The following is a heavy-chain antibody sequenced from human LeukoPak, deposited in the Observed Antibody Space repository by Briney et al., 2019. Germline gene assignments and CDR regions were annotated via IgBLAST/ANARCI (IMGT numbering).Heavy chain of an antibody. J-gene: IGHJ4*02. CDR2: ISDNGGGP. V-gene: IGHV3-23*01. D-gene: IGHD3/OR15-3a*01. CDR3: AKEIGRLGVPLYDY. Sequence: GGSLRLSCVVSVFIFRDYSMSWVRRAPGEGLEWVAGISDNGGGPYYADSLKGRFTISRDNSKNILYLQMNSLRAEDTAVYYCAKEIGRLGVPLYDYWGRGTLVTASS. CDR1: VFIFRDYS.